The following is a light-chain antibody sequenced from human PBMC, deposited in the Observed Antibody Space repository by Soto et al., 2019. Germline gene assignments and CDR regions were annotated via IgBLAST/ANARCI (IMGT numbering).Light chain of an antibody. V-gene: IGLV2-14*01. Sequence: QSALTQPASVSGSPGQSITISCTGTSSDVGGYNYVSWYQLHPGIAPKLMIYEVSNRPSGVPGRFSGSKSGTSASLAITGLQAEDEADYYCQSYDSSLSGYVFGTGTKVTVL. CDR3: QSYDSSLSGYV. CDR2: EVS. CDR1: SSDVGGYNY. J-gene: IGLJ1*01.